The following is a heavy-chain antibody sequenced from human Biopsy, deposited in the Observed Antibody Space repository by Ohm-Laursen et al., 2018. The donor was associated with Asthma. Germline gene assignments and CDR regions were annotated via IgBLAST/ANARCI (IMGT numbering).Heavy chain of an antibody. CDR1: GYNFISFA. CDR3: ARMHYDFLTGQVKDVFGV. Sequence: ASVKVSCKASGYNFISFAIHWVRQAPGQRLEWMGWVNTGNGDTKYSQKFQGRVTITRDTSASTAYMELRSLRSEDTATYYCARMHYDFLTGQVKDVFGVWGQGTMVTVSS. D-gene: IGHD3-9*01. J-gene: IGHJ3*01. CDR2: VNTGNGDT. V-gene: IGHV1-3*04.